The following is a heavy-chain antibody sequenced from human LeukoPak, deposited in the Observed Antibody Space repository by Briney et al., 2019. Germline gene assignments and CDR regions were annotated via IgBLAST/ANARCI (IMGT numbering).Heavy chain of an antibody. CDR3: ARDDVGYCSGGSCPAWFDP. Sequence: ASVKVSCKASRYTFTSYGISWVRQAPGQGLEWMGWISAYNGNTNYAQKLQGRVTMTTDTSTSTAYMELRSLRSDDTAAYYCARDDVGYCSGGSCPAWFDPWGQGTLVTVSS. CDR2: ISAYNGNT. D-gene: IGHD2-15*01. J-gene: IGHJ5*02. V-gene: IGHV1-18*01. CDR1: RYTFTSYG.